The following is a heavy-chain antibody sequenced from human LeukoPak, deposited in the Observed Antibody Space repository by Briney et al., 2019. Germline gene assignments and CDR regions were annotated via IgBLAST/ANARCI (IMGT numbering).Heavy chain of an antibody. D-gene: IGHD2-21*02. Sequence: PGGSLRLPCAASGFTFSSYAMSWVRQAPGKGLEWVSAISGSGGSTYYADSVKGRFTTSRDNSKNTLYLQMNSLRAEDTAVYYCAKDLGVPYCGGDCYSYYGMDVWGQGTTVTVSS. CDR3: AKDLGVPYCGGDCYSYYGMDV. CDR1: GFTFSSYA. V-gene: IGHV3-23*01. CDR2: ISGSGGST. J-gene: IGHJ6*02.